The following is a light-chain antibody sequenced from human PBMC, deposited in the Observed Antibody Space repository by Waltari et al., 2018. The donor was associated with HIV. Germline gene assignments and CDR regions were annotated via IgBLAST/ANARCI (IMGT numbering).Light chain of an antibody. J-gene: IGLJ2*01. Sequence: QPVVTQEPSLTVSPGGTVTLTCGPSTGAVTSGHYPYWFQQKPGQAPRTLIFDTSNKHSSPPARFSGSLLGGKAALTLSGAQPEDEADYYCLLSYSGTRVFGGGTKLTVL. CDR1: TGAVTSGHY. CDR3: LLSYSGTRV. CDR2: DTS. V-gene: IGLV7-46*01.